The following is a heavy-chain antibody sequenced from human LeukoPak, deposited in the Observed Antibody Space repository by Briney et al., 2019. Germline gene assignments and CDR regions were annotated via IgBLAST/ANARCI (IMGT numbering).Heavy chain of an antibody. CDR1: GGTFSSYA. V-gene: IGHV1-69*05. Sequence: SVKVSCKASGGTFSSYAISWVRQAPGQGLEWMGGIIPIFGTANYAQKFQGRVTITTDESTSTAYMELSSLRAEDAAVYYCARDRSYDSSGYPFDFWGQGTLVTVSS. CDR3: ARDRSYDSSGYPFDF. D-gene: IGHD3-22*01. J-gene: IGHJ4*02. CDR2: IIPIFGTA.